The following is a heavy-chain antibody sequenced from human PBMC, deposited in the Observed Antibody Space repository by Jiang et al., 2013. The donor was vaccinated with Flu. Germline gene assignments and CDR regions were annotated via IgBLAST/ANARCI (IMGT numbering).Heavy chain of an antibody. V-gene: IGHV1-2*04. CDR3: ARGPRPLIAAAGTPAAFDI. CDR1: GYTFTGYY. D-gene: IGHD6-13*01. J-gene: IGHJ3*02. Sequence: SGAEVKKPGASVKVSCKASGYTFTGYYMHWVRQAPGQGLEWMGWINPNSGGTNYAQKFQGWVTMTRDTSISTAYMELSRLRSDDTAVYYCARGPRPLIAAAGTPAAFDIWGQGTMVTVSS. CDR2: INPNSGGT.